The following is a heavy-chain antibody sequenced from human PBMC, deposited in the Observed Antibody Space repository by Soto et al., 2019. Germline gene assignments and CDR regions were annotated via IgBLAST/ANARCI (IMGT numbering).Heavy chain of an antibody. J-gene: IGHJ4*02. Sequence: QVQLQESGPGLVKPSQTLSLTCTVSGGSISSGGYYWSWIRQHPGKGLEWIGYIYYSGSTYYNPSLKSRVTRSVDTSKNQFSLKLSSVTAADTAVYYCARGGVVVVNPLDYWGQGTLVTVSS. CDR2: IYYSGST. V-gene: IGHV4-31*03. CDR1: GGSISSGGYY. D-gene: IGHD2-15*01. CDR3: ARGGVVVVNPLDY.